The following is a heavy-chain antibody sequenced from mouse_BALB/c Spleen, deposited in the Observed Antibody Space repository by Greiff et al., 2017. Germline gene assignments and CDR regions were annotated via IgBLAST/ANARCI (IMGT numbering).Heavy chain of an antibody. Sequence: DLVKPGASVKLSCKASGYTFTSYWINWIKQRPGQGLEWIGRIAPGSGSTYYNEMFKGKATLTVDTSSSTAYIQLSSLSSEDSAVYFCARGLYYAMDYWGRGTSVTVSS. CDR1: GYTFTSYW. J-gene: IGHJ4*01. D-gene: IGHD2-13*01. CDR3: ARGLYYAMDY. V-gene: IGHV1S41*01. CDR2: IAPGSGST.